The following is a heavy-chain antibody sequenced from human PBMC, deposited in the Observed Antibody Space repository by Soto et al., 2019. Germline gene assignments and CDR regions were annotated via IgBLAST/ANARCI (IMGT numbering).Heavy chain of an antibody. CDR1: GFTVSTYG. D-gene: IGHD2-8*02. J-gene: IGHJ4*02. V-gene: IGHV3-30*03. CDR3: TGEVASGY. CDR2: ISRAGGTK. Sequence: VQLVESGGGVVQPGRSLRLSCAVSGFTVSTYGMHWVRQAPGKGLEWVAVISRAGGTKYYADSVKGRFTISRDNSRNTLFLEMNSLRGDDMAVYYCTGEVASGYWGQGTLVTVSS.